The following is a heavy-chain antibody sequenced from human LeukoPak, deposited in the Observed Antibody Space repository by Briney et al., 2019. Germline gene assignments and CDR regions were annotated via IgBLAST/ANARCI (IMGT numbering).Heavy chain of an antibody. CDR3: ARDPGSSWYNDY. J-gene: IGHJ4*02. D-gene: IGHD6-13*01. CDR1: GGSISSSSYY. V-gene: IGHV4-39*02. Sequence: PSETLSLTCTVSGGSISSSSYYWGWIRQPPGKGLEWIGSIYYSGSTYYNPSLKSRVTISVDTSKNQFSLKLSSVTAADTAVYYCARDPGSSWYNDYWGQGTLVTVSS. CDR2: IYYSGST.